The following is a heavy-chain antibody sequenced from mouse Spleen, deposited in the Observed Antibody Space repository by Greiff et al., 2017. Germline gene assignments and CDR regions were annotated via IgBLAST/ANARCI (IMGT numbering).Heavy chain of an antibody. V-gene: IGHV5-9-3*01. CDR3: ARHDYGYYFDY. J-gene: IGHJ2*01. CDR1: GFTFSSYA. D-gene: IGHD1-2*01. CDR2: ISSGGSYT. Sequence: EVKLVESGGGLVKPGGSLKLSCAASGFTFSSYAMSWVRQTPEKRLEWVATISSGGSYTYYPDSVKGRFTISRDNAKNTLYLQMSSLRSEDTAMYYCARHDYGYYFDYWGQGTTLTVSS.